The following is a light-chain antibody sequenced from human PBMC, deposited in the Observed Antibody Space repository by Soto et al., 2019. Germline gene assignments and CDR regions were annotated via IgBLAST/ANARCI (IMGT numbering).Light chain of an antibody. J-gene: IGKJ5*01. Sequence: DIQMTQSPSSVSASIGDRLTITCRASEDIGSWLAWFQQKPGKAPHLLIYAASTLQTGVPSRFSGSGSGTAFTLTINSLQAEDFAAYYCQQAYSFPVTFGQGTRLDIK. CDR3: QQAYSFPVT. CDR2: AAS. CDR1: EDIGSW. V-gene: IGKV1-12*01.